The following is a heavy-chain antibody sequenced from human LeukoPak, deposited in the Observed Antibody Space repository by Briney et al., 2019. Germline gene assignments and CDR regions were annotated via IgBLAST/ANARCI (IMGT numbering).Heavy chain of an antibody. D-gene: IGHD5-18*01. Sequence: SETLSLTCSVSGGSISTYYWSWVRQPPGKGLEWIGYVYDSGATNYNPSLKSRLTISVDTSKNQFSLKLRSVTAADRAVYYCARGYTAMSRNYYYGMDVWGQGTTVTVSS. J-gene: IGHJ6*02. CDR3: ARGYTAMSRNYYYGMDV. CDR2: VYDSGAT. V-gene: IGHV4-59*01. CDR1: GGSISTYY.